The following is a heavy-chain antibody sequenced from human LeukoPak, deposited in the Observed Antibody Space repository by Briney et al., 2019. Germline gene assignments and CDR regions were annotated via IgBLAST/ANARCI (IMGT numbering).Heavy chain of an antibody. D-gene: IGHD3-10*01. CDR3: AKDMDVGGYGSGSYFGY. J-gene: IGHJ4*02. V-gene: IGHV3-30*04. CDR1: GFTFSSYA. Sequence: GGSLRLSCAASGFTFSSYAMHWVRQAPGKGLEWLAVISYDGSNKYYADSVKGRFTISRDNSKNTLYLQMNSLRPEDTAVYYCAKDMDVGGYGSGSYFGYWGQGTLVTVSS. CDR2: ISYDGSNK.